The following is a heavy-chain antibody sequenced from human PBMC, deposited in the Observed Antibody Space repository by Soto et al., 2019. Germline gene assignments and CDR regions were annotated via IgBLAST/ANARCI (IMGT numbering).Heavy chain of an antibody. CDR1: GFSFRTHG. D-gene: IGHD3-10*01. J-gene: IGHJ4*02. V-gene: IGHV3-23*01. CDR2: ISDSGGST. Sequence: EAQLLESGGGLVQPGGSLSLSCVASGFSFRTHGMTWVRQAPGKGPEWLAIISDSGGSTYYAESVKGRLTISRDNSKNTLFLHTKSLRAEDTAVYYCARAGERYYFDFWGQGTLVTVSS. CDR3: ARAGERYYFDF.